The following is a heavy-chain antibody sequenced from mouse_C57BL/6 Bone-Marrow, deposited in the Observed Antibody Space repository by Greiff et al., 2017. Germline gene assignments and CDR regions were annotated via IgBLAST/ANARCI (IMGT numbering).Heavy chain of an antibody. D-gene: IGHD1-1*01. Sequence: QVQLQQSGAELVRPGTSVTMSCKASGYTFTNYWIGWAKQRPGHGLEWIGNFYPGGGYTNYNAKFKGKATLTVDKSSSTAYRQCSRVTSEDSDIYDRARAGNWYCEVGGTGTTVTVSS. V-gene: IGHV1-63*01. CDR2: FYPGGGYT. CDR1: GYTFTNYW. CDR3: ARAGNWYCEV. J-gene: IGHJ1*03.